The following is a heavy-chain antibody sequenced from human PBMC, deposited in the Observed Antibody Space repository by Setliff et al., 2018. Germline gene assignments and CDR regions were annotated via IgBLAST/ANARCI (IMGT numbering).Heavy chain of an antibody. CDR1: GGSFSSDLYY. J-gene: IGHJ4*02. Sequence: KASETLSLTCTVSGGSFSSDLYYYNWIRQPAGKGLEWIGRIYASGNTNYSPSFKSRVTISVDTSNNQFSLKLDFVTAADTAVYYCARGAYASGSSSFDYWSQGTLVTVSS. D-gene: IGHD3-10*01. V-gene: IGHV4-61*02. CDR3: ARGAYASGSSSFDY. CDR2: IYASGNT.